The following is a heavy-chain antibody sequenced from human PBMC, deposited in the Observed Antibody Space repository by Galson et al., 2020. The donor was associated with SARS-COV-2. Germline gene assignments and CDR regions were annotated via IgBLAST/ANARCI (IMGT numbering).Heavy chain of an antibody. V-gene: IGHV3-30*18. Sequence: GGSLRLSCAASGFTFSSYGMHWVRQAPGKGLEWVAVISYDGSNKYYADSVKGRFTISRDNSKNTLYLQMNSLRAEDTAVYYCAKEGWLPSHYYYYGMDVWGQGTTVTVSS. CDR1: GFTFSSYG. CDR2: ISYDGSNK. J-gene: IGHJ6*02. CDR3: AKEGWLPSHYYYYGMDV. D-gene: IGHD5-12*01.